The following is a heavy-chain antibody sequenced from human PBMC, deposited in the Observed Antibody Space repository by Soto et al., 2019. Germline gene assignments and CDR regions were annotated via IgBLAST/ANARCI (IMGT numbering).Heavy chain of an antibody. CDR2: ISGSGGST. D-gene: IGHD3-22*01. CDR3: AKEARKTYYYDGSGQYFDY. CDR1: GFTFSSYA. J-gene: IGHJ4*02. V-gene: IGHV3-23*01. Sequence: EVQLLESGGGLVQPGGSLRLSCAASGFTFSSYAMSWVRQAPGKGLEWVSAISGSGGSTYYADSVKGRFTISRDNSKNTLYLQMNSLRAEDTAVYYCAKEARKTYYYDGSGQYFDYWGQGTLVTVSS.